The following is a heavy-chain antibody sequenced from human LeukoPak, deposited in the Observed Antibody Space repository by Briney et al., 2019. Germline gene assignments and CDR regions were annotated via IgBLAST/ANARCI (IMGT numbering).Heavy chain of an antibody. D-gene: IGHD3-22*01. Sequence: PGGSLRLSCAASGFTFSSYGMHWVRQAPGKGLEWVAVISYDGSNKYYADSVKGRFTISRDNSKNTLYLQMNSLRAEDTAVYYCAKGPDLGCYYDSSGHPFDYWGQGTLVTVSS. CDR3: AKGPDLGCYYDSSGHPFDY. V-gene: IGHV3-30*18. J-gene: IGHJ4*02. CDR1: GFTFSSYG. CDR2: ISYDGSNK.